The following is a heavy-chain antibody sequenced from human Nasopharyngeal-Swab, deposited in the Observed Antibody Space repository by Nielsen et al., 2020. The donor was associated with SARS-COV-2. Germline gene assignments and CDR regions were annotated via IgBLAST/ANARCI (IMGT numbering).Heavy chain of an antibody. Sequence: SETLSLTCTVSDGSISTYYWSWIRQPPGKGLEWIGYINYSGSTNYNPSLKSRVTISIDTSKNQFTLKLSSVTAADTAVYYCACHLNQLLWFEESFSPYFDYWGQGTLVTVSS. J-gene: IGHJ4*02. CDR1: DGSISTYY. CDR3: ACHLNQLLWFEESFSPYFDY. CDR2: INYSGST. V-gene: IGHV4-59*13. D-gene: IGHD3-10*01.